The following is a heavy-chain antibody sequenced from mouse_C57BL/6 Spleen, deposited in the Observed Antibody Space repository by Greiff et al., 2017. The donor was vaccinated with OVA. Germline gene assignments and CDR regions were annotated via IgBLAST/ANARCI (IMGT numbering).Heavy chain of an antibody. V-gene: IGHV1-18*01. CDR2: INPNNGGT. D-gene: IGHD1-1*01. Sequence: VQLQQSGPELVKPGALVKILCKASGYTFTDYNLDWVKQSHGKSLEWIGAINPNNGGTIYNQKFKGKATLTVDKSSSTAYMELRSLTSEDTAVYYCARVATIVENYAMDYWGQGTSVTVSA. J-gene: IGHJ4*01. CDR3: ARVATIVENYAMDY. CDR1: GYTFTDYN.